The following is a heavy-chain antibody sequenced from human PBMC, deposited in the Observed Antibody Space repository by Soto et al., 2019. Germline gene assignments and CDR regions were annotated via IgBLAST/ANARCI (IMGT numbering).Heavy chain of an antibody. CDR1: GGSISSSNW. D-gene: IGHD1-26*01. CDR3: AREGIVGASYFDY. CDR2: IYHSGST. V-gene: IGHV4-4*02. J-gene: IGHJ4*02. Sequence: SETLSLTCAVSGGSISSSNWWSWVRQPPGKGLEWIGGIYHSGSTNYNPSLKSRVTISVDKSKNQFSLKLSSVTAADTAVYYCAREGIVGASYFDYWGQGTLVTVSS.